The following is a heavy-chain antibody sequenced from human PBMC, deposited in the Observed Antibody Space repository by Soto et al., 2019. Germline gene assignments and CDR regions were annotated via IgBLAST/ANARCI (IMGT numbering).Heavy chain of an antibody. CDR3: ARTYSSSWSPFEY. J-gene: IGHJ4*02. D-gene: IGHD6-13*01. Sequence: QVQLQQWGAGLLKPSETLSLTCAVYGGSFSGYYWSWIRQPPGKGLEWIGEINHSGSTNYNPSLKSRVTISVDTSKNQFSLKLSSVTAADTAVCYCARTYSSSWSPFEYWGQGTLVTVSS. V-gene: IGHV4-34*01. CDR2: INHSGST. CDR1: GGSFSGYY.